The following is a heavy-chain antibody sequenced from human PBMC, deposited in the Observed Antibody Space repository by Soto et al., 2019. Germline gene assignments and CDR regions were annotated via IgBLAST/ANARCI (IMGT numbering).Heavy chain of an antibody. CDR3: AKDQHSSYHGDYEFDY. CDR1: GFTFSSYA. V-gene: IGHV3-23*01. CDR2: ISGSGGST. J-gene: IGHJ4*02. Sequence: GGSLRLSCAASGFTFSSYAMSWVRQAPGKGLEWVSAISGSGGSTYYADSVKGRFTISRDNSKNTLYLQMNSLRAEDTAVYYCAKDQHSSYHGDYEFDYWGQGTLVTVSS. D-gene: IGHD4-17*01.